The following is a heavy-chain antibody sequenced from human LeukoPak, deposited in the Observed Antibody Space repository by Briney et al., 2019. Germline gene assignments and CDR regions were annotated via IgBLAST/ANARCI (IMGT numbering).Heavy chain of an antibody. CDR3: ARIGYSSSSFDY. CDR1: GFTFSNYW. Sequence: PGGSLRLSCAASGFTFSNYWMSWVRQAPGKGLEWVANIKQDGGVKYYVDSMKGRFTISRDNAKESLYLQINSLRAEDTAVYYCARIGYSSSSFDYWGQGTLVTVSS. V-gene: IGHV3-7*01. CDR2: IKQDGGVK. D-gene: IGHD6-6*01. J-gene: IGHJ4*02.